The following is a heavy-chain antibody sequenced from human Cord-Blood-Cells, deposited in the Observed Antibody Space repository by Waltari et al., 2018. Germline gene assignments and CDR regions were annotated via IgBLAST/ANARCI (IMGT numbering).Heavy chain of an antibody. V-gene: IGHV4-30-4*08. J-gene: IGHJ6*02. CDR2: IYYSGGT. D-gene: IGHD6-6*01. Sequence: QVQLQESGPGLVKPSQTLSLTCTVSGGSISSGDYYWSWIRQPPGKGLEWIGYIYYSGGTYYNPSLKGRVTISVDTSKNQFSLKLSSVTAADTAVYYCARDKPYSSSSRYGMDVWGQGTTVTVSS. CDR3: ARDKPYSSSSRYGMDV. CDR1: GGSISSGDYY.